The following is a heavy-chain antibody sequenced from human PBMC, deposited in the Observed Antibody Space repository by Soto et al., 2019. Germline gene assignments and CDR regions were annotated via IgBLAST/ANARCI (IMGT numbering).Heavy chain of an antibody. D-gene: IGHD3-22*01. CDR2: ISSSGSTI. V-gene: IGHV3-48*03. Sequence: EVQLVESGGGLVQPGGSLRLSCAASGFTFSSYEMNWVRQAPGKGLEWVSYISSSGSTIYYADSVKGRFTISRDNAKNSLYLQMNSLRAEDTAVYYCARSLPRGYYLYYYYYGMDVWGQGTTVTVSS. CDR1: GFTFSSYE. CDR3: ARSLPRGYYLYYYYYGMDV. J-gene: IGHJ6*02.